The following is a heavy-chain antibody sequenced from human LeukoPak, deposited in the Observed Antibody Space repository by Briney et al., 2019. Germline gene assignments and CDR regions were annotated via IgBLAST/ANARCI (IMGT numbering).Heavy chain of an antibody. V-gene: IGHV4-59*01. J-gene: IGHJ6*03. CDR2: IYYSGNT. D-gene: IGHD6-6*01. CDR1: GGSISPYY. CDR3: ARDWGVTARPGYMDV. Sequence: SETLSLTCTVSGGSISPYYWSWIRQSPGKGLEWIGYIYYSGNTYYNPSPKSRVTISVDTSKNQFSLKLSSVTAADTAVYYCARDWGVTARPGYMDVWGKGTTVTVSS.